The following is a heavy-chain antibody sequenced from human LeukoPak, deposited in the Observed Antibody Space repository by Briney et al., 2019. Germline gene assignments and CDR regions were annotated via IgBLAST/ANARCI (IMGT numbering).Heavy chain of an antibody. J-gene: IGHJ4*02. CDR2: IYYSGST. D-gene: IGHD3-22*01. Sequence: SETLSLTCTVSGGSVSSGSYYWSWIRQPPGKGLEWIGYIYYSGSTDYNPSLKSRVTISVDTSKNQFSLKLSSVTAADTAVYYCASGGSIYDSSGFYYLYYYDYWGLGTLVTVSS. V-gene: IGHV4-61*01. CDR1: GGSVSSGSYY. CDR3: ASGGSIYDSSGFYYLYYYDY.